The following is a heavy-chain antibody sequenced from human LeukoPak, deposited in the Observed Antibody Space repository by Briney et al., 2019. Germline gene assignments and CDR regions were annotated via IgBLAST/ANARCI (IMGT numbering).Heavy chain of an antibody. CDR2: IYYSGTT. D-gene: IGHD1-26*01. CDR1: GGSISSYY. J-gene: IGHJ3*01. CDR3: ARDRGSGTYYDAFDV. V-gene: IGHV4-59*01. Sequence: PSETLSLTCKVPGGSISSYYWSWIRQPPGKGLEWIGYIYYSGTTNYNPSLKSRVTMSLDTSKNQFSLKLSSVTAADTAVYYCARDRGSGTYYDAFDVWGQGTLVTVSS.